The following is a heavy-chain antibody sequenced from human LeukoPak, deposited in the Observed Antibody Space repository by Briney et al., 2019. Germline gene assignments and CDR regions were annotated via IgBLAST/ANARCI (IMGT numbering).Heavy chain of an antibody. D-gene: IGHD6-13*01. CDR1: GFTFSSYA. CDR2: ISYDGSNK. Sequence: GGSLRLSCAASGFTFSSYAMHWVRQAPGKGLEWVAVISYDGSNKYYADSVRGRFTISRDNSKNTLYLQMNSLRAEDTAVYYCAKDIALAAAGRGYWGQGTLVTVSS. CDR3: AKDIALAAAGRGY. J-gene: IGHJ4*02. V-gene: IGHV3-30*04.